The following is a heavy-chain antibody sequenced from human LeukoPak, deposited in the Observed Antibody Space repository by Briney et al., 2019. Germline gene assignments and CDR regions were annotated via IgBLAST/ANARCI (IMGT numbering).Heavy chain of an antibody. CDR2: ISAYNGNT. J-gene: IGHJ4*02. V-gene: IGHV1-18*01. D-gene: IGHD2-2*01. Sequence: GASVKVSCKASGYTFTSYGISWVRQAPGQGLEWMGWISAYNGNTNYVQKLQGRVTMTTDTSTSTAYMELRSLRSDDTAVYYCARAPGYCSSTSCYADYWGQGTLVTVSS. CDR1: GYTFTSYG. CDR3: ARAPGYCSSTSCYADY.